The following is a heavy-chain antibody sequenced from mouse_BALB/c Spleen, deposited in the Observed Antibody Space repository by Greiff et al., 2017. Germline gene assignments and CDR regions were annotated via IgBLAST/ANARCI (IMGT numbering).Heavy chain of an antibody. CDR1: GFSLTSYG. CDR2: IWGDGST. CDR3: ARHYYGSLDY. J-gene: IGHJ2*01. Sequence: VKLVESGPDLVAPSQSLSITCTVSGFSLTSYGVNWVRQPPGKGLEWLGMIWGDGSTDYNSALKSRLSISKDNSKSQVFLKMNSLQTDDTARYYCARHYYGSLDYWGQGTTLTVSS. D-gene: IGHD1-2*01. V-gene: IGHV2-6-7*01.